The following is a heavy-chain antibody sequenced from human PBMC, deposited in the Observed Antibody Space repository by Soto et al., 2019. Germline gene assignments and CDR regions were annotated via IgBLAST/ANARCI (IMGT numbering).Heavy chain of an antibody. V-gene: IGHV3-66*01. CDR1: GFTVSSNY. CDR3: ARDPCPLDV. CDR2: IYSGGST. Sequence: EVQLVESGGGLVQPGGSLRLSCAASGFTVSSNYMSWVRQAPGKGLEWVSVIYSGGSTYYADSVKVRFTISRDNSKNSLYLQMNSLRAEDSAVYYWARDPCPLDVWGQGTTVTVSS. J-gene: IGHJ6*02.